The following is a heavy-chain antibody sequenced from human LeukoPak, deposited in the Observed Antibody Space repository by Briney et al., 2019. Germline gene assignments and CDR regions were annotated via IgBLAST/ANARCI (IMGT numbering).Heavy chain of an antibody. CDR3: ARDTGYYDYVWGSYRHTGFDY. V-gene: IGHV4-34*01. CDR1: GGSFSGYY. J-gene: IGHJ4*02. CDR2: IYHSGST. Sequence: SETLSLTCAVCGGSFSGYYWSWIRQPPGKGLEWIGSIYHSGSTYYNPSLKSRVTISVDTSKNQFSLKLSSVTAADTAVYYCARDTGYYDYVWGSYRHTGFDYWGQGTLVTVSS. D-gene: IGHD3-16*02.